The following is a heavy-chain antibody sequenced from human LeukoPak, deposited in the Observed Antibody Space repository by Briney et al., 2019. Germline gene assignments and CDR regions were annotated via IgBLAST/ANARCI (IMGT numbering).Heavy chain of an antibody. D-gene: IGHD3-22*01. CDR1: GFTFDDYA. J-gene: IGHJ4*02. CDR2: ITGDGSNT. Sequence: PGGSLRLSCAASGFTFDDYAMHWVRQAPGKGLAWVSLITGDGSNTYYAASVKGRFTISRDNAKNLLYLVMNSLRAEDTAVYYCARAVNPHYYDTSGFDYWGQGTLVTVSS. CDR3: ARAVNPHYYDTSGFDY. V-gene: IGHV3-43*02.